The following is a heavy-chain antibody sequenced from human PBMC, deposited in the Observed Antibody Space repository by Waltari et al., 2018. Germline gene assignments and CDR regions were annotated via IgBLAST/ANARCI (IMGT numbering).Heavy chain of an antibody. V-gene: IGHV4-59*11. Sequence: QVQLQESGPGLVKPSETLSLTCTVSGGSISSHYWSWIRPPPGQGLEWIGYLYYSGSDNYNPSLKSRVTISVDASKNQFSRKLSSVTAADTAVYYCARMPYCSSTSCYAGTWYFDLWGRGTLVTVSS. D-gene: IGHD2-2*01. CDR2: LYYSGSD. CDR3: ARMPYCSSTSCYAGTWYFDL. J-gene: IGHJ2*01. CDR1: GGSISSHY.